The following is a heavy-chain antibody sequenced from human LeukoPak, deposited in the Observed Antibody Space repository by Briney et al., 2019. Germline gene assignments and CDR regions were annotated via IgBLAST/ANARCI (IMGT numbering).Heavy chain of an antibody. V-gene: IGHV3-53*01. D-gene: IGHD3-10*01. CDR1: GFTVSSNY. CDR2: IYSGGST. Sequence: GGSLRLSCAASGFTVSSNYMSWVRQAPGRGLEWVSVIYSGGSTYYADSVKGRFTISRDNSKNTLYLQMNSLRAEDTAVYYCARADGSGSYPGYWGQGTLVTVSP. J-gene: IGHJ4*02. CDR3: ARADGSGSYPGY.